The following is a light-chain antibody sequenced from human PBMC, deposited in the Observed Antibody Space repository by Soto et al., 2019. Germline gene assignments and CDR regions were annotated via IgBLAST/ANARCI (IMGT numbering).Light chain of an antibody. V-gene: IGKV1-5*01. J-gene: IGKJ1*01. Sequence: DMQMTQSPSTLSASVGDRVTITCRASQSISSWLAWYQQKPGKAPKLLIYDASSLESGVPSRFSGSGSGTEFTLTISSLQPEDFATYYCLQHNSYPRTFGQGTKVDNK. CDR3: LQHNSYPRT. CDR2: DAS. CDR1: QSISSW.